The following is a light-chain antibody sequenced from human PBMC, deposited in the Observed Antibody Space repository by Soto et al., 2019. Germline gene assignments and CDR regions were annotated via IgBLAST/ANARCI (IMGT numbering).Light chain of an antibody. J-gene: IGLJ1*01. CDR3: SSYAGTDNFYV. Sequence: QSDLNHAVYASGSPVEAVSISYSGNSRDVGGYNYVSWYQQHPGKSPRLMIYEVTKRPSGVPERLSGAKSASAAALTGSGLQAEDEADYYCSSYAGTDNFYVFGTGTEVTVL. CDR1: SRDVGGYNY. CDR2: EVT. V-gene: IGLV2-8*01.